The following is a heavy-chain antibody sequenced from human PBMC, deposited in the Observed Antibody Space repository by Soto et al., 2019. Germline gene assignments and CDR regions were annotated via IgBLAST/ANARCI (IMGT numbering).Heavy chain of an antibody. Sequence: ASVKVSCKASGYTFTSYDINWVRQATGQGLEWMGWMNPNSGNTGYAQKFQGRSTMTRNTSISTAYMEQSSLRSEATAVYYCARSLSSSWYNYYYYGMDVWGQGTTVTVSS. CDR3: ARSLSSSWYNYYYYGMDV. CDR2: MNPNSGNT. CDR1: GYTFTSYD. J-gene: IGHJ6*02. V-gene: IGHV1-8*01. D-gene: IGHD6-13*01.